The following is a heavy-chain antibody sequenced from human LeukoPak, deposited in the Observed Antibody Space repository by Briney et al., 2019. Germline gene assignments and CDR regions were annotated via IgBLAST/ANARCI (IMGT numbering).Heavy chain of an antibody. V-gene: IGHV5-51*01. J-gene: IGHJ6*03. CDR2: IYPGGSDT. Sequence: HGESLKISCKGSGYRFTSYWIGWVRQMPGKGLEWMGIIYPGGSDTRYSPSFQGQVTISADKSISTAYLQWRSLKASDTAMYYCARRSPYDILTGHPYYYMDVWGKGTTVTVSS. CDR1: GYRFTSYW. CDR3: ARRSPYDILTGHPYYYMDV. D-gene: IGHD3-9*01.